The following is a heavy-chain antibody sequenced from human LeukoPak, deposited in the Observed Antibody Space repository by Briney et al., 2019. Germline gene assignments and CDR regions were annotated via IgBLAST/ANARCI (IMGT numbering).Heavy chain of an antibody. CDR3: ARATSGWYDGYYYYYYMDV. V-gene: IGHV1-2*02. J-gene: IGHJ6*03. CDR2: INPNSGGT. CDR1: GYTFTGYY. D-gene: IGHD6-19*01. Sequence: ASVKVSCKASGYTFTGYYMHWVRQAPGQGLEWMGWINPNSGGTNYAQKFQGRVTMTRDTSISTAYMELRSLRSDDTAVYYCARATSGWYDGYYYYYYMDVWGKGTTVTVSS.